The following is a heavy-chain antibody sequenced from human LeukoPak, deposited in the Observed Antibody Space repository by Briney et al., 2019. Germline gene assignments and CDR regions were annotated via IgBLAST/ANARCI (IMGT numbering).Heavy chain of an antibody. CDR2: IIPIFGTA. D-gene: IGHD6-6*01. V-gene: IGHV1-69*01. CDR1: GGTFGSYT. J-gene: IGHJ6*02. Sequence: GSSVKVSCKASGGTFGSYTISWVRQAPGQGLEWMGGIIPIFGTANYAQKFQGRVTITADESTSTAYMELSSLRSEDTAVYYCARGRYSSSINSMDVWGQGTTVTVSS. CDR3: ARGRYSSSINSMDV.